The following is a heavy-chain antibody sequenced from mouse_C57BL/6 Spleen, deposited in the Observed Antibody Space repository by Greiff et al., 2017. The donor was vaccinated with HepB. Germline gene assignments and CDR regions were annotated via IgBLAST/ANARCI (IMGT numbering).Heavy chain of an antibody. J-gene: IGHJ2*01. CDR2: INPSTGGT. Sequence: EVQRVESGPELVKPVASVKISCKASGYSFTGYYMNWVKQSPEKSLEWIGEINPSTGGTTYNQKFKAKATLTVDKSSSTAYMQLKSLTSEDSAVYYCARNYDLLFDYWGQGTTLTVSS. V-gene: IGHV1-42*01. CDR1: GYSFTGYY. CDR3: ARNYDLLFDY. D-gene: IGHD2-4*01.